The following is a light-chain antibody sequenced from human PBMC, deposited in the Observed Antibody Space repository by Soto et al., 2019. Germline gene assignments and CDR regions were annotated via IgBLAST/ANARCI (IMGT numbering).Light chain of an antibody. Sequence: QSALTQPASVSGSAGQSITISCSGTMRDVGAYNLVSWYQQHPGTAPKLIIYEVRNRPSGISSRFSGSRSGNTASLTISGPRPEDEGDNFCSASPPRSTRVFGGGTK. J-gene: IGLJ3*02. CDR2: EVR. CDR1: MRDVGAYNL. V-gene: IGLV2-14*01. CDR3: SASPPRSTRV.